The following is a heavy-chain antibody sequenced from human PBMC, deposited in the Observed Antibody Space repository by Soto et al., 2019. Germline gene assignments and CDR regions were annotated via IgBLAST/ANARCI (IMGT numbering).Heavy chain of an antibody. V-gene: IGHV4-30-2*01. CDR2: IYHSGST. CDR1: GGSISSGGYS. D-gene: IGHD1-1*01. CDR3: AKVRSTGNSMDV. Sequence: SETLSLTCAVSGGSISSGGYSWSWIRQPPGKGLEWIGYIYHSGSTYYNPSLKSRVTISVDRSKNQFSLKLSSVTAADTAVYYCAKVRSTGNSMDVWGQGTTVTVSS. J-gene: IGHJ6*02.